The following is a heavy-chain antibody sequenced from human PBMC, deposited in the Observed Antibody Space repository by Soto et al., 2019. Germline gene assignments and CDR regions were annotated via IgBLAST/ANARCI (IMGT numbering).Heavy chain of an antibody. CDR2: INPYNGNT. Sequence: QVQLVQSGTEVTKPGASVKVSCKASGYTFTSYAISWVRQAPGQGLEWMGWINPYNGNTNYAQKLQGRVTMTTDTSTSTAYMELRSLRSDDTAVYYCARYTAMALPDAWGQGTLVTGSS. CDR1: GYTFTSYA. J-gene: IGHJ4*02. CDR3: ARYTAMALPDA. D-gene: IGHD5-18*01. V-gene: IGHV1-18*01.